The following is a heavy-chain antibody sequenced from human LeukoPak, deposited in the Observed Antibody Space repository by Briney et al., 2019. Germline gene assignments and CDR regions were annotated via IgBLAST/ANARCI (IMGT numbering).Heavy chain of an antibody. Sequence: SETLSLTCTVSGGSISSGSYYWSWIRQPAGKGLEWIGRIYTSGSTNYNPSLKSRVTISVDTSKNQLSLKLSSVIAADTAVYYCARDAGWSGSDAFDIWGQGTMVTVSS. CDR3: ARDAGWSGSDAFDI. CDR2: IYTSGST. V-gene: IGHV4-61*02. D-gene: IGHD3-3*01. CDR1: GGSISSGSYY. J-gene: IGHJ3*02.